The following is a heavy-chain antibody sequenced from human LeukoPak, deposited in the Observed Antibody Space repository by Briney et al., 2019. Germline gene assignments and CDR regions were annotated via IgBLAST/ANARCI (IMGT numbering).Heavy chain of an antibody. Sequence: GASVKVSCKASGYTFTSYGISWVRQAPGQGLEWMGWSSGYNGNTNYAQKLQGRVTMTTDTSTSTAYMELRSLRSDDTAVYYCARGERLNYDSSGYYFDYWGQGTLVTVSS. J-gene: IGHJ4*02. CDR1: GYTFTSYG. D-gene: IGHD3-22*01. CDR3: ARGERLNYDSSGYYFDY. V-gene: IGHV1-18*01. CDR2: SSGYNGNT.